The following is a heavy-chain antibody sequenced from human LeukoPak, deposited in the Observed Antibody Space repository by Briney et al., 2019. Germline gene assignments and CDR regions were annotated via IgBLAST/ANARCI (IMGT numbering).Heavy chain of an antibody. J-gene: IGHJ4*02. CDR3: ARDRGGWPDY. D-gene: IGHD6-19*01. V-gene: IGHV3-23*01. CDR2: ISGSGGST. CDR1: GFTFSSYA. Sequence: GGSLRLSCAASGFTFSSYAMSWVRQAPGKGLEWVSAISGSGGSTYYADSVKGRFTISRDNAKNSLYLQLNSLRPEDTGLYYCARDRGGWPDYWGQGTLVTVSS.